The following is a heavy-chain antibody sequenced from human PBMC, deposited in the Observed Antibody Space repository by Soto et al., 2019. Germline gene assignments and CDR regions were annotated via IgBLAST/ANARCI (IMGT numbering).Heavy chain of an antibody. J-gene: IGHJ4*02. V-gene: IGHV1-18*04. Sequence: PAESLTISCKVSGYSFTSYCIIWVLQAPGQGLEWMGWISAYNGNTNYAQKLQGRVTMTTDTSTSTAYMELRSLRSDDTAVYYCARDTPYDSSGYYLDYWGQGTLVTVSS. CDR2: ISAYNGNT. CDR3: ARDTPYDSSGYYLDY. D-gene: IGHD3-22*01. CDR1: GYSFTSYC.